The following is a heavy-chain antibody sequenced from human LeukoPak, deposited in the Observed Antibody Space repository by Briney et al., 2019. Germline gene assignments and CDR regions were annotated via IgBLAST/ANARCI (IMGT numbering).Heavy chain of an antibody. CDR3: ARDRYCSGGSCSHQFDY. Sequence: GASVKVSCKASGYTFTSYAMNWVRQAPGQGLEWMGWINTNTGNPTYAQGFTGRFVFSLDTSVSTAYLQISSLKAEDTAVYYCARDRYCSGGSCSHQFDYWGQGTLVTVSS. CDR1: GYTFTSYA. V-gene: IGHV7-4-1*02. CDR2: INTNTGNP. D-gene: IGHD2-15*01. J-gene: IGHJ4*02.